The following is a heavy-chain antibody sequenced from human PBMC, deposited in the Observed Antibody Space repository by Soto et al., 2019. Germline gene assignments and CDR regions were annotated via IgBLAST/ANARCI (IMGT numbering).Heavy chain of an antibody. CDR1: GGSFSGYY. D-gene: IGHD6-19*01. CDR3: AIRWSPDTSGWYLWFDP. CDR2: INHSGST. V-gene: IGHV4-34*01. J-gene: IGHJ5*02. Sequence: QVQLQQWGAGLLKPSETLSLTCAVYGGSFSGYYWSWIRQPPGKGLEWIGEINHSGSTNYNPSLKSRVTISVDTSKNQFSLKLSSVTAADTAVYYCAIRWSPDTSGWYLWFDPWGQGTLVTVSS.